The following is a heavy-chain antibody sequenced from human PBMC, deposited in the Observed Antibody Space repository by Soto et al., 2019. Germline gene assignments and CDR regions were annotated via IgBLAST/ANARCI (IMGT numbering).Heavy chain of an antibody. CDR3: AREAAGRGYYYYARDV. V-gene: IGHV4-59*01. CDR1: GGSISNYY. CDR2: IYYSGST. D-gene: IGHD6-13*01. Sequence: QVQLQESGPGLVKPSETLSLTCTVSGGSISNYYWSWIRQPPGKGLEWIGYIYYSGSTNYNPSLKSRVTISLDKSKNPFSLKLSSVTAAETAVYYCAREAAGRGYYYYARDVWGQGTTVTVSS. J-gene: IGHJ6*02.